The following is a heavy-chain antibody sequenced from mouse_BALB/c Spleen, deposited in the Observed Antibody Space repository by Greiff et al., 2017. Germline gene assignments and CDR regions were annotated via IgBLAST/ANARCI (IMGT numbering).Heavy chain of an antibody. J-gene: IGHJ4*01. CDR3: ARDPPHYYGSSYAMDY. CDR1: GFSLTGYG. CDR2: IWGDGST. D-gene: IGHD1-1*01. V-gene: IGHV2-6-7*01. Sequence: VQGVESGPGLVAPSQSLSITCTVSGFSLTGYGVNWVRQPPGKGLEWLGMIWGDGSTDYNSALKSRLSISKDNSKSQVFLKMNSLQTDDTARYYCARDPPHYYGSSYAMDYWGQGTSVTVSS.